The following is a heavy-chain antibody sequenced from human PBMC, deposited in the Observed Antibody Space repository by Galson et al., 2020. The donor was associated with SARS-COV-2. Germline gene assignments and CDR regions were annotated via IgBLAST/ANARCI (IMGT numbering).Heavy chain of an antibody. D-gene: IGHD6-19*01. CDR2: IYHSGST. CDR3: AREVAVAGTYSPYYMDV. CDR1: GGPISSSNW. J-gene: IGHJ6*03. V-gene: IGHV4-4*02. Sequence: SETLSLTCAVSGGPISSSNWWSWVRQPPGKGLEWIGEIYHSGSTNYNPSLKSRVTISVDKSKNQFALKLSSVTAADTAVYYCAREVAVAGTYSPYYMDVWGKGTTVTVSS.